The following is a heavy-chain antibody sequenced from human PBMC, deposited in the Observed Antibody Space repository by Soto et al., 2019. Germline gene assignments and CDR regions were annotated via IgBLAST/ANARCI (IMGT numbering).Heavy chain of an antibody. Sequence: ASVKVSCKASGYTFTGYYMHWVRQAPGQGLEWMGWINPNSGGTNYAQKFQGWVTMTRDTSISTAYMELSRLRSDDTAVYYCAREKLTTKDLYYYYGMDVWGQGTTVTVSS. CDR2: INPNSGGT. J-gene: IGHJ6*02. CDR3: AREKLTTKDLYYYYGMDV. V-gene: IGHV1-2*04. D-gene: IGHD4-4*01. CDR1: GYTFTGYY.